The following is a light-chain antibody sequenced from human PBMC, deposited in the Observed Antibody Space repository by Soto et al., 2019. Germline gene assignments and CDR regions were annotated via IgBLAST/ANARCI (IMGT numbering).Light chain of an antibody. CDR1: SSDLAIYNY. CDR3: TSYKDRSNYH. CDR2: QVT. Sequence: QSVLTQPASVSGSPGQSITISCTGTSSDLAIYNYVSWYQQQPGKAPKLMIYQVTNRPSGVSNRFSGSRSGNTASLTISGLQAEDEADDYSTSYKDRSNYHFGTGNKLT. J-gene: IGLJ1*01. V-gene: IGLV2-14*01.